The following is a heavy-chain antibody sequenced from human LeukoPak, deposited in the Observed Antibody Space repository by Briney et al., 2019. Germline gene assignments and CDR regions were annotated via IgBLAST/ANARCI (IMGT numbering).Heavy chain of an antibody. CDR3: ARGRSYYYDSSGYPEDDY. CDR1: GFTFSSYS. J-gene: IGHJ4*02. V-gene: IGHV3-21*01. D-gene: IGHD3-22*01. Sequence: VGSLRLSCAASGFTFSSYSMNWVRQAPGKGLEWVSSISSSSSYIYYADSVKGRFTISRDNAKNSLYLQMNSLRAEDTAVYYCARGRSYYYDSSGYPEDDYWGQGTLVTVSS. CDR2: ISSSSSYI.